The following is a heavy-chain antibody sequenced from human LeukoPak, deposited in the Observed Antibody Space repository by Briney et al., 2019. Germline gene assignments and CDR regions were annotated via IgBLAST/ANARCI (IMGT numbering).Heavy chain of an antibody. D-gene: IGHD4-23*01. CDR1: GFTFSGNS. CDR3: ARDGGNWNYVDY. J-gene: IGHJ4*02. Sequence: GGSLRLSCAASGFTFSGNSMNWVSQAPGKGLEWVSFISTSSSYIYYGDSVKGRFTISRDNAKDSLFLQMHSLRAEDTAVYYCARDGGNWNYVDYWGQGTLVTVSS. CDR2: ISTSSSYI. V-gene: IGHV3-21*01.